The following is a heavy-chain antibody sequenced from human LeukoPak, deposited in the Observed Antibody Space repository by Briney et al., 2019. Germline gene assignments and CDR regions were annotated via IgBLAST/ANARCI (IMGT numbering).Heavy chain of an antibody. CDR1: GYTLTELS. CDR2: FDPEDGET. D-gene: IGHD2-21*01. CDR3: ARGLRGGEYQGDGLEYFQH. J-gene: IGHJ1*01. Sequence: ASVKVSCKVSGYTLTELSMHRVRQAPGKGLEWMGGFDPEDGETIYAQKFQGRVTMTEDTSTDTAYMELSSLRSEDTAVYYCARGLRGGEYQGDGLEYFQHWGQGTLVTVSS. V-gene: IGHV1-24*01.